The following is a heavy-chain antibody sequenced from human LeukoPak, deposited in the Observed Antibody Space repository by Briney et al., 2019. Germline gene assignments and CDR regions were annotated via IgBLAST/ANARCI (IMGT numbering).Heavy chain of an antibody. CDR1: GYTFTSYG. CDR3: ARDQKTSHLYSSSSDFDY. Sequence: ASVKVSCKASGYTFTSYGISWVRQAPGQGLEWMGWISAYNGNTNYAQKLQGRVTMTTDTSTSTAYMELRSLRSDDTAVYYCARDQKTSHLYSSSSDFDYWGQGTLVTVSS. J-gene: IGHJ4*02. CDR2: ISAYNGNT. V-gene: IGHV1-18*01. D-gene: IGHD6-6*01.